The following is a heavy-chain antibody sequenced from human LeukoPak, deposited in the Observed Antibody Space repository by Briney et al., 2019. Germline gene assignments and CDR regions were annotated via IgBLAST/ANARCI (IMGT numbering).Heavy chain of an antibody. V-gene: IGHV3-30*18. D-gene: IGHD1-26*01. J-gene: IGHJ4*02. Sequence: GGSLRLSCAASGLTFSSYVMHWVRQAPGKGLEWVAVISYDGSNKYYADSVKGRFTISRDNSKNTLYLQMNSLRAEDTAVYYCANIGATTSGSYFDYWGQGTLVTVSS. CDR3: ANIGATTSGSYFDY. CDR1: GLTFSSYV. CDR2: ISYDGSNK.